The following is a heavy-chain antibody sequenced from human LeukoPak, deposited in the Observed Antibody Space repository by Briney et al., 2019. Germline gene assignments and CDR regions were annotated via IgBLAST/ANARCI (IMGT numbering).Heavy chain of an antibody. CDR3: ARERTDWQLDY. CDR1: GASISSSNYY. J-gene: IGHJ4*02. D-gene: IGHD3-9*01. V-gene: IGHV4-39*07. CDR2: IYYTGNT. Sequence: PSETLSLTCAVSGASISSSNYYWGWVRQSPGKGLEWIGNIYYTGNTYYNPSLKSRVTISVDTSKNQFSLKLSSVTAADTAVYYCARERTDWQLDYWGQGTLVTVSS.